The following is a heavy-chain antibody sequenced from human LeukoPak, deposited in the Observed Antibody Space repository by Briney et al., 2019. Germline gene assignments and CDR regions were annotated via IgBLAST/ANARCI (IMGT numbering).Heavy chain of an antibody. J-gene: IGHJ3*02. Sequence: GGSLRLSCAASGFTFSSYAMHWVRQAPGKGLEWVAVISYDGSNKYYADSVKGRFTISRDNSKNTLYLQMNSLRAEDTAVYYCARAERSLGLELRYAFDIWGQGTMVTVSS. V-gene: IGHV3-30*04. CDR3: ARAERSLGLELRYAFDI. CDR2: ISYDGSNK. CDR1: GFTFSSYA. D-gene: IGHD1-7*01.